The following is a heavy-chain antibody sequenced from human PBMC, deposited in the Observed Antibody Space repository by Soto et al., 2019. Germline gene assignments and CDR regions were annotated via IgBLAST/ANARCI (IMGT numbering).Heavy chain of an antibody. CDR2: IYPGDSDT. Sequence: PGESLKISCKGSGYTFIAYWIGWVRQVPGKGLEWMGIIYPGDSDTRYSPSFQGQVNISADKSISTAYLQWSSLKASDTAMYFCARLGGTGDPLDYWGQGTLVTVSS. V-gene: IGHV5-51*01. D-gene: IGHD7-27*01. J-gene: IGHJ4*02. CDR1: GYTFIAYW. CDR3: ARLGGTGDPLDY.